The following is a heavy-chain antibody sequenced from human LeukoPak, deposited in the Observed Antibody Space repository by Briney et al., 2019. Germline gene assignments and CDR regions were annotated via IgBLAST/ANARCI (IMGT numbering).Heavy chain of an antibody. CDR2: IYYSGST. D-gene: IGHD3-9*01. V-gene: IGHV4-59*12. J-gene: IGHJ4*02. CDR1: GGSISSYY. CDR3: ARDYDILTGYFRGGFDY. Sequence: SETLSLTCTVSGGSISSYYWSWIRQPPGKGLEWIGYIYYSGSTNYNPSLKSRVTISVDTSKNQFSLKLSSVTAADTAVYYCARDYDILTGYFRGGFDYWGQGTLVTVSS.